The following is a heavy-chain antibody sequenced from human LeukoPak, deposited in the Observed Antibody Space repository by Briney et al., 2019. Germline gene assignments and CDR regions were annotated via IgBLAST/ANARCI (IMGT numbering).Heavy chain of an antibody. CDR2: ITSSSSFI. D-gene: IGHD2-15*01. CDR3: ARDRGYCSGGSCYRNWFDP. J-gene: IGHJ5*02. V-gene: IGHV3-21*01. CDR1: GFTFSSYT. Sequence: GRSQRLSCAASGFTFSSYTMNWVRQAPGKGLEWVSSITSSSSFIYYADSVKGRFTISRDNAKNSLYLQMNSLRAEDTAVYYCARDRGYCSGGSCYRNWFDPWGQGTLVTVSS.